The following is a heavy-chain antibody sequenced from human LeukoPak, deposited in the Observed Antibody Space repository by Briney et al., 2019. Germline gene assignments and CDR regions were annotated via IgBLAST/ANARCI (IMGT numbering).Heavy chain of an antibody. CDR1: GFTFSSYS. CDR2: ISSSSSYI. V-gene: IGHV3-21*01. CDR3: ARDNRYGSGSHSHFDY. J-gene: IGHJ4*02. Sequence: PGGSLRLSCAASGFTFSSYSMNWVRQAPGKGLEWVSSISSSSSYIYYADSVKGRFTISRDNAKNSLCLQMNCLRAEDTAVYYCARDNRYGSGSHSHFDYWGQGTLVTVSS. D-gene: IGHD3-10*01.